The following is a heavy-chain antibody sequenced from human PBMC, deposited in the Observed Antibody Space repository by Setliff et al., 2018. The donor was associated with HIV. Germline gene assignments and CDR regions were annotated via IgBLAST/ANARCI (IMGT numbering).Heavy chain of an antibody. CDR1: GGSIVRYY. V-gene: IGHV4-4*08. CDR2: IYTSGST. J-gene: IGHJ4*02. D-gene: IGHD3-22*01. Sequence: SETLSLTCTVSGGSIVRYYWTWIRQPPGKGLEWIGQIYTSGSTNYNPSLKSRVTMSVDTSKNQFSLKLSSVTAADTAVYYCARFAYYSDSGGYYHHWGQGALVTVSS. CDR3: ARFAYYSDSGGYYHH.